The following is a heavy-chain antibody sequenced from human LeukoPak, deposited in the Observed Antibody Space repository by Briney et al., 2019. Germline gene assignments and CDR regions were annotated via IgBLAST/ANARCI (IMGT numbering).Heavy chain of an antibody. D-gene: IGHD6-13*01. V-gene: IGHV3-23*01. CDR1: GFTFSGFA. Sequence: GGSLRLSCAASGFTFSGFATSWVRQAPGKGLEWVSSISSSGGSTYYADSVKGRFTISRDNSKNTLYLQMNSLRGEDTAVYYCARNSEYSSTPINYWGQGTLVTVSS. CDR2: ISSSGGST. J-gene: IGHJ4*02. CDR3: ARNSEYSSTPINY.